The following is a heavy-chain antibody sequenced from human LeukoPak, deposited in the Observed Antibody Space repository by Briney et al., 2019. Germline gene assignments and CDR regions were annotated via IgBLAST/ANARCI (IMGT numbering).Heavy chain of an antibody. J-gene: IGHJ4*02. CDR2: ISWDGGST. D-gene: IGHD1-26*01. CDR1: GFTFDNYA. Sequence: GGSLRLSCAASGFTFDNYAMHWVRQAPGKGLEWVSPISWDGGSTYYADSVKGRFTISRDNSKNSMYLQMNSLRAEDTALYYCAKAFSAVLLTLANWGQGTLVTVSS. CDR3: AKAFSAVLLTLAN. V-gene: IGHV3-43D*03.